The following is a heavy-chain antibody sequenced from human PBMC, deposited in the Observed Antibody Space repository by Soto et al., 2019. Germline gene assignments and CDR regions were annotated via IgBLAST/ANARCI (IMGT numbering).Heavy chain of an antibody. CDR3: ARDGDTVARHYFDS. CDR1: GFTVTNNY. Sequence: GGSLRLSCAASGFTVTNNYMNWVRQAPGKGLEWVSIIYSGGTIVYADSVKGRFTISRDNSKNTVYLQMNSLRVGDTAVYYCARDGDTVARHYFDSWGQGTLVTVSS. D-gene: IGHD4-17*01. V-gene: IGHV3-66*01. J-gene: IGHJ4*02. CDR2: IYSGGTI.